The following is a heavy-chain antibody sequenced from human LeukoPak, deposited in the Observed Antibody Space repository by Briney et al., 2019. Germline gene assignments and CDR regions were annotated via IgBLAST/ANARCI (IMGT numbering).Heavy chain of an antibody. CDR3: ARAIRRVGYDTFDY. J-gene: IGHJ4*02. V-gene: IGHV3-21*01. CDR1: GFTFSSYA. Sequence: GGSLRLSCAASGFTFSSYAMSWVRQAPGKGLEWVSSIGSSSSYIYYADSVKGRFTISRDNAKNSLYLQMNSLRAEDTAVYYCARAIRRVGYDTFDYWGQGTPVTVSS. CDR2: IGSSSSYI. D-gene: IGHD2-8*01.